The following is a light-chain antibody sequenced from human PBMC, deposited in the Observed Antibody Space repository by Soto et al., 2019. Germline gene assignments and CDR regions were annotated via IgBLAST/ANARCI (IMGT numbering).Light chain of an antibody. J-gene: IGLJ2*01. V-gene: IGLV4-69*01. CDR3: QTWGSGIVV. Sequence: LVLTQSPSASASLGASVKLTCTLSSGHSNYAIAWHQQQSEKGPRYLMNLNSDGSHSKGDGIPDRFSGSSSGAERYLTISSLQSEDEADYYCQTWGSGIVVFGGGTKLTVL. CDR2: LNSDGSH. CDR1: SGHSNYA.